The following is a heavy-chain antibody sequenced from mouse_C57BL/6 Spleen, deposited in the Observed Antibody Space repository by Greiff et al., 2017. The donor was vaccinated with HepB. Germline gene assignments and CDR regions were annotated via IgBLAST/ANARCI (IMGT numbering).Heavy chain of an antibody. V-gene: IGHV1-61*01. CDR2: IYPSDSET. Sequence: QVQLQQPGAELVRPGSSVKLSCKASGYTFTSYWMDWVKQRPGQGLEWIGNIYPSDSETHYNQKFKDKATLTVDKSSSTAYMQLSSPTSEDSAVYYCARRGSYYGSSFDYWGQGTTLTVSS. D-gene: IGHD1-1*01. CDR1: GYTFTSYW. J-gene: IGHJ2*01. CDR3: ARRGSYYGSSFDY.